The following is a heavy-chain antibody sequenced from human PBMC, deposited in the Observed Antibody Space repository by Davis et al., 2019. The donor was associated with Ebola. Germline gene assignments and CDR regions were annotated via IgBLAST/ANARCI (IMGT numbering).Heavy chain of an antibody. D-gene: IGHD3-22*01. Sequence: GESLKISCAASGFTFSSYAMSWVRQAPGKGLEWVSAISGSGGSTYYADSVKGRFTISRDNSKNTLYLQMNSLRAEDTAVYYCAKDLPMIVVDTFDYWGQGTLVTVSS. V-gene: IGHV3-23*01. CDR3: AKDLPMIVVDTFDY. CDR1: GFTFSSYA. J-gene: IGHJ4*02. CDR2: ISGSGGST.